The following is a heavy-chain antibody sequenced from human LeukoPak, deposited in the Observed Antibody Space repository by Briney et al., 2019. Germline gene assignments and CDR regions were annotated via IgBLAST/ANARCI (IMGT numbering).Heavy chain of an antibody. Sequence: SETLSLTCTVSGGSISSSRYHWGWIRQPPGKGLEWIGSIYYSGSTYYNPSLKRRVTISVDTSKNQFSLKLHSVTAADTAVYYCARSDSSGPLVPLFDYWGQRNLFTVSS. J-gene: IGHJ4*02. CDR1: GGSISSSRYH. CDR3: ARSDSSGPLVPLFDY. V-gene: IGHV4-39*01. D-gene: IGHD6-19*01. CDR2: IYYSGST.